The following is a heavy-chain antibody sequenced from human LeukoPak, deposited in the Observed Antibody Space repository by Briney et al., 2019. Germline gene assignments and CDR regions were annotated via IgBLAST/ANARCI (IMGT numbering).Heavy chain of an antibody. J-gene: IGHJ3*02. CDR2: ISAYNGNT. Sequence: ASVKVSCKASGYTFTSYGISWVRQAPGQGLEWMGWISAYNGNTNYAQKLQGRVTMTTDTSTSTAYMELRSLRSDDTAVHYCARDLTVATITDAFDIWGQGIMVTVSS. CDR3: ARDLTVATITDAFDI. D-gene: IGHD5-12*01. V-gene: IGHV1-18*01. CDR1: GYTFTSYG.